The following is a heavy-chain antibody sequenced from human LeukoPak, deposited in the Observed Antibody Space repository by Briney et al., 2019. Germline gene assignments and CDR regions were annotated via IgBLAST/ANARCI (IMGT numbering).Heavy chain of an antibody. CDR3: ARAGGYSSGWYAFDI. CDR1: GYTFTGYY. CDR2: INPNSGGT. J-gene: IGHJ3*02. D-gene: IGHD6-19*01. V-gene: IGHV1-2*02. Sequence: GASVKVPCKASGYTFTGYYMHWVRQAPGQGLEWMGWINPNSGGTNYAQKFQGRVTMTRDTSISTAYMELSRLRSDDTAVYYCARAGGYSSGWYAFDIWGQGTMVTVSS.